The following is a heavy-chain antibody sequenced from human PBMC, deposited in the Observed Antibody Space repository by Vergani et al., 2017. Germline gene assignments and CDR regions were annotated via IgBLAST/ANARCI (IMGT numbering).Heavy chain of an antibody. CDR2: ISIYNGNT. J-gene: IGHJ4*02. Sequence: QVQLVQPGAEVKKPGASVKVSCKTSGYTFTSYGVTGVRRAPGQGLEGMGWISIYNGNTHYAQKLQGRVTMTTDTSTSTAYMELRSLTSDATAVYYCAREAVVGLADHWGQGTLVTVSS. D-gene: IGHD2-15*01. CDR3: AREAVVGLADH. V-gene: IGHV1-18*01. CDR1: GYTFTSYG.